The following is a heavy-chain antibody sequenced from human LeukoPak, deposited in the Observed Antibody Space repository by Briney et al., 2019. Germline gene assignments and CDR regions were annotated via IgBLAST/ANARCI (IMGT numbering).Heavy chain of an antibody. Sequence: PSETLSLTCAVYGGSLSGYYWSWIRQPPGKGLEWIGEINHSGSTNYNPSLKSRVTISVDTSKSQFSLKLSSVTAADTAVYYCARHKGSRGYSGFFDYWGQGTLVTVSS. CDR3: ARHKGSRGYSGFFDY. CDR1: GGSLSGYY. J-gene: IGHJ4*02. V-gene: IGHV4-34*01. D-gene: IGHD5-12*01. CDR2: INHSGST.